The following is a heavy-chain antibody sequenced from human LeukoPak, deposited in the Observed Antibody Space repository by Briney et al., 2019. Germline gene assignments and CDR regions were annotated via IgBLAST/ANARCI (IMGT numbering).Heavy chain of an antibody. CDR2: INHSGST. J-gene: IGHJ4*02. V-gene: IGHV4-34*01. CDR3: ARQPWIQLWLIDY. D-gene: IGHD5-18*01. Sequence: GSLRLSCAVYGGSFSGYYWSWIRQPPGKGLEWIGEINHSGSTNYNPSLKSRVTISVDTSKNQFSLKLSSVTAADTAVYYCARQPWIQLWLIDYWGQGTLVTVSS. CDR1: GGSFSGYY.